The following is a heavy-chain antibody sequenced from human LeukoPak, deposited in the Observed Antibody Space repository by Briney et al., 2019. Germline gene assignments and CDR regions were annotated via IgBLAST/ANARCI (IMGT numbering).Heavy chain of an antibody. V-gene: IGHV4-34*01. Sequence: SETLSLTCAVYGGSFSGYYWSWIRQPPGKGLEWIGEINHSGSTNYNPSLRSRVTMSVDTSRNQFSLTLTSMTAADTAVYYCARNELRSYGLVHYWGQGTLVTVSS. D-gene: IGHD1-26*01. J-gene: IGHJ4*02. CDR2: INHSGST. CDR3: ARNELRSYGLVHY. CDR1: GGSFSGYY.